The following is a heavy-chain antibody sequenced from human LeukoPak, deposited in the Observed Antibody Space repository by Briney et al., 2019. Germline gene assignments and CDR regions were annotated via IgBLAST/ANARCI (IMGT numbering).Heavy chain of an antibody. CDR2: MYYSGST. Sequence: AGGSLRLSCAASGFTFSNYWMSWVRQPPGKGLEWIGSMYYSGSTYYNPSLKSRVTISVDTSEIQFSLKLNSVTAADTAVYYCVGSGWNGGPFDSWGQGTLVTVSS. J-gene: IGHJ4*02. CDR3: VGSGWNGGPFDS. D-gene: IGHD6-19*01. V-gene: IGHV4-39*07. CDR1: GFTFSNYW.